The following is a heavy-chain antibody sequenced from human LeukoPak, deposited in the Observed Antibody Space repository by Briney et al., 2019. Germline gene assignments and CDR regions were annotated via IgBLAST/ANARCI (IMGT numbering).Heavy chain of an antibody. CDR3: ARAPMGAAPLY. Sequence: ASVKVSCKASGYTFTGYYMHWVRQAPGQGLEWMGWMNPVSGNAGSAQKFQGRVTLTRDTSITTASMELTSLRSDDTAFYYCARAPMGAAPLYWGQGTLVTVSS. J-gene: IGHJ4*02. D-gene: IGHD6-6*01. V-gene: IGHV1-8*02. CDR2: MNPVSGNA. CDR1: GYTFTGYY.